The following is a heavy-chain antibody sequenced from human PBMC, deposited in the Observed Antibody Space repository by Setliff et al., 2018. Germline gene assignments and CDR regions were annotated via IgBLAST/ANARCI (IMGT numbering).Heavy chain of an antibody. J-gene: IGHJ4*02. CDR1: GGSISTPYYY. Sequence: PSETLSLTCTVSGGSISTPYYYWSWIRQAPGKGLEWIGDFYFRGSHYYNPSLKGRVTISADTSTNHFSLKLTSVTAADTAVYYCARDNTIVGATDYWGQGALVTVSS. D-gene: IGHD1-26*01. V-gene: IGHV4-39*02. CDR3: ARDNTIVGATDY. CDR2: FYFRGSH.